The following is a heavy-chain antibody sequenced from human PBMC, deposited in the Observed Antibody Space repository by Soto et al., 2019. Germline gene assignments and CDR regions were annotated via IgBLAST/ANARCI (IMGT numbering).Heavy chain of an antibody. J-gene: IGHJ4*02. Sequence: QVQLQESGPGLVXPSQXXSLTCTVSGGXISSGDYYWSWIRQPPGKGLEWIGYIYYSGSTYYNPSLKSRVTISVDTSKNQFSLKLSSVTAADTAVYYCAXEPXXXXXXXXXXXXGFDYWGQGTLVTVSS. V-gene: IGHV4-30-4*01. CDR2: IYYSGST. CDR3: AXEPXXXXXXXXXXXXGFDY. CDR1: GGXISSGDYY.